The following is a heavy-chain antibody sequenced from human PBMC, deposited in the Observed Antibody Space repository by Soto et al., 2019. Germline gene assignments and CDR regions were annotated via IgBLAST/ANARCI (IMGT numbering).Heavy chain of an antibody. CDR2: IWYDGSNK. J-gene: IGHJ4*02. D-gene: IGHD6-13*01. Sequence: QVQLVESGGGVVQPGRSLRLSCAASGFTFSSYGMHWVRQAPGKGLEWVAGIWYDGSNKYYADSVKGRFTISRDNSKNTLYLQMNSLRAEDTAVYYCARVAAAGLFDYWGQGTLVTVSS. CDR1: GFTFSSYG. V-gene: IGHV3-33*01. CDR3: ARVAAAGLFDY.